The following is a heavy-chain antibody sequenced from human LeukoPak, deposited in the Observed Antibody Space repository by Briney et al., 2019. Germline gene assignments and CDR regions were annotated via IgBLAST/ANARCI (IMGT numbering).Heavy chain of an antibody. V-gene: IGHV3-23*01. Sequence: PGGTLRLSCVASGFTFSSYAVSWFRQAPGQGLECVSTVGRSGADTYYADSVRGRFTISKDSSKNTLQMNSLSAEDTAIYYCVKHSGGVYGNSDYWGQGILVTVSS. CDR1: GFTFSSYA. J-gene: IGHJ4*02. D-gene: IGHD1-1*01. CDR3: VKHSGGVYGNSDY. CDR2: VGRSGADT.